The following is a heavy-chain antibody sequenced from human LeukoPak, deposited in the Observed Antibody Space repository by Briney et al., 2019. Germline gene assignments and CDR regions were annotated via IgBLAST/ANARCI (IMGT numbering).Heavy chain of an antibody. CDR2: INPNSGGT. V-gene: IGHV1-2*02. J-gene: IGHJ6*03. CDR1: GYTFTGYY. D-gene: IGHD3-10*01. CDR3: ARSYGSGNVYYYYYMDV. Sequence: ASVKVSFKASGYTFTGYYMHWVRQAPGQGLEWMGLINPNSGGTNYAQKFQGRVTMTRDTSISTAYMELSRLRSDDTAVYYCARSYGSGNVYYYYYMDVWGKGTTVTVSS.